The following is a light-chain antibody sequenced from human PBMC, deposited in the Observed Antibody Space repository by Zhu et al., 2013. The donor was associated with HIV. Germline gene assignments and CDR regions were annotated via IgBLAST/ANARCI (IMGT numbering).Light chain of an antibody. CDR1: GSNIGGGYD. CDR2: SNN. Sequence: QSVLTQPASVSGAPGQRVTISCTGSGSNIGGGYDVHWYQHLPGVAPKLLIYSNNRRPSGVPERFSASKSGISASLAIAGLRAGDEGDYYCQSHDSTVSGLYVFGSGTKVTV. V-gene: IGLV1-40*01. CDR3: QSHDSTVSGLYV. J-gene: IGLJ1*01.